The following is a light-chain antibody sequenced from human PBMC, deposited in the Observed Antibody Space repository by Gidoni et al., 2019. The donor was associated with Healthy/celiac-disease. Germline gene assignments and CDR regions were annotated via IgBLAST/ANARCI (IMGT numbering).Light chain of an antibody. CDR1: SSNIGNNY. Sequence: RSSNIGNNYVSWYQQLPGTAPKLLIYDNNKRPSGIPDRFSGSKSGTSATLGITGLQTGDEADYYCGTWDSSLSAGWVFGGGTKLTV. J-gene: IGLJ3*02. CDR2: DNN. CDR3: GTWDSSLSAGWV. V-gene: IGLV1-51*01.